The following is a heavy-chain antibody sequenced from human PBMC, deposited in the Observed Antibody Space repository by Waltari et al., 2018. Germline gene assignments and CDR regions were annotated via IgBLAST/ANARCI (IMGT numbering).Heavy chain of an antibody. CDR3: AKDWRRSLEYLDWLLFALDD. D-gene: IGHD3-3*02. CDR1: GFTFSAHA. Sequence: EVQLLESGGGLVQPGGSLRLSWAASGFTFSAHAMSWVRPAPGKGLEWVSAITGSGDSTYYAESLKGRFTVSRDKSKNTLYLQMNSLTAEDTAVYYCAKDWRRSLEYLDWLLFALDDWGQGTLVTVSS. CDR2: ITGSGDST. J-gene: IGHJ4*02. V-gene: IGHV3-23*01.